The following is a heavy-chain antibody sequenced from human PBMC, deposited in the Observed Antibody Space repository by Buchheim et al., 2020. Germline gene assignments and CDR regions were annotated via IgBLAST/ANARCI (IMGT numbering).Heavy chain of an antibody. CDR2: INSDGSST. CDR3: ARGDFTPSGYYLKYYYYYGMDV. J-gene: IGHJ6*02. V-gene: IGHV3-74*01. D-gene: IGHD3-22*01. Sequence: EVQLVESGGGLVQPGGSLRLSCAASGFTFSSYWMHWVRQAPGKGLVWVSRINSDGSSTSYADSVKGRFTISRDNAKNTLYPQMNSLRAEDTAVYYCARGDFTPSGYYLKYYYYYGMDVWGQGTT. CDR1: GFTFSSYW.